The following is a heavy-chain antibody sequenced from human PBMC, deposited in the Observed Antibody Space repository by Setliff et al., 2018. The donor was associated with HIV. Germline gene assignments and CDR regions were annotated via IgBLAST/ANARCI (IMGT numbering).Heavy chain of an antibody. D-gene: IGHD6-19*01. Sequence: ASVKVSCKASGYTFTNYGITWVRQAPGQGLEWMGWITADNGNTNYAQRFKGRVTMTSDTSTSTAYMELSSLSFEDTGVYYCARVEYSSGWYSDGDNWFDPWGQGTLVTVSS. CDR1: GYTFTNYG. V-gene: IGHV1-18*01. CDR2: ITADNGNT. J-gene: IGHJ5*02. CDR3: ARVEYSSGWYSDGDNWFDP.